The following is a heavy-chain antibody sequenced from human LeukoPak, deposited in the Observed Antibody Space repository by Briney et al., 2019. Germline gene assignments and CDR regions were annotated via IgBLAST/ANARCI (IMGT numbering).Heavy chain of an antibody. V-gene: IGHV4-61*02. CDR1: GGSISSGSYY. CDR2: ICTSGST. Sequence: PSETLSLTCTVSGGSISSGSYYWSWIRQPAGKGLEWIGRICTSGSTNYNPSLKSRVTISVDTSKNQFSLKLSSVTAADTAVYYCARDNSYSGSYLEAFDIWGQGTMVTVSS. CDR3: ARDNSYSGSYLEAFDI. J-gene: IGHJ3*02. D-gene: IGHD1-26*01.